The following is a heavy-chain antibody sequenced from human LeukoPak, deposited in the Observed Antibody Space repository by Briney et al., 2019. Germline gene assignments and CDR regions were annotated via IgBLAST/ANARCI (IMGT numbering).Heavy chain of an antibody. CDR2: INPNSGGT. V-gene: IGHV1-2*02. Sequence: ASVNVSCKASGYTFTGYYMHWVRQAPGQGLEWMGWINPNSGGTNYAQKFQGRVTMTRDTSVSTAYMELSRLRSDDTAVYYCARDRYCSSPSCYRNHLRSGYYFDYWGQGTLVTVSS. CDR1: GYTFTGYY. CDR3: ARDRYCSSPSCYRNHLRSGYYFDY. J-gene: IGHJ4*02. D-gene: IGHD2-2*01.